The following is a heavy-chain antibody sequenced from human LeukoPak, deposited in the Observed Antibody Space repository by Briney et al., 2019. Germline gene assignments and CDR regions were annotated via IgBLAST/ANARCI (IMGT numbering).Heavy chain of an antibody. V-gene: IGHV3-74*01. CDR1: AFTFRKYW. Sequence: PGGSLRLSCAASAFTFRKYWMHWVRHAPGKGLVWVSRINSDGSITHYADSVKGRFTISKDNAKNTLYLQMNSLRAEDTAVYYCTSPPRGRDGYNYVADIWGQGTMVTVSS. CDR3: TSPPRGRDGYNYVADI. D-gene: IGHD5-24*01. J-gene: IGHJ3*02. CDR2: INSDGSIT.